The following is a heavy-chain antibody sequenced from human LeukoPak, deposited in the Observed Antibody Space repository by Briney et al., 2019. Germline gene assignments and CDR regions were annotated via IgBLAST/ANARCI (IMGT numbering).Heavy chain of an antibody. V-gene: IGHV3-7*01. Sequence: PGGSLRLSCAASGFTFSGHWMSWVRQDPGKGLEWVANINQGGSDKYYVDSVKGRFTISRDNANNLLYLQMNSLRGEDTAVYYCTRDRSRAEDDWGQGTLVTVS. CDR3: TRDRSRAEDD. CDR1: GFTFSGHW. D-gene: IGHD1-14*01. CDR2: INQGGSDK. J-gene: IGHJ4*02.